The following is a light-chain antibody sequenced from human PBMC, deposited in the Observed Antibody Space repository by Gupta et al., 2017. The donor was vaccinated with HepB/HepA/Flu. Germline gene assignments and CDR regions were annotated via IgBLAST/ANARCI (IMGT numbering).Light chain of an antibody. CDR1: NIGSYS. CDR3: QVWDTSSDRWV. J-gene: IGLJ3*02. V-gene: IGLV3-21*04. Sequence: DVLTQPPPVSVAPGKKATTTCEGNNIGSYSVHWYQRKPGQAPVVVIYYDRDRPSEIPSRFSGSKSGNTATLTISSVEVGDEADYCCQVWDTSSDRWVFGGGTELTVL. CDR2: YDR.